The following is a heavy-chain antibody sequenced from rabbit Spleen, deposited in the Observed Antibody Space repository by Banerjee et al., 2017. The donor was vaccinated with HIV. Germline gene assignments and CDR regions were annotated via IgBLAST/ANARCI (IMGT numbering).Heavy chain of an antibody. Sequence: QEQLVESGGGLVQPGGSLKLSCKASGFTLSSYYMNWVRQAPGKGLEWIGCIYVGRGSTLYANWAKGRVTMYKTSSTTVTLQLTSLTAADTATYFCARSGHVGGDYIWDLWGPGTLFTVS. V-gene: IGHV1S45*01. J-gene: IGHJ4*01. CDR1: GFTLSSYYM. D-gene: IGHD1-1*01. CDR2: IYVGRGST. CDR3: ARSGHVGGDYIWDL.